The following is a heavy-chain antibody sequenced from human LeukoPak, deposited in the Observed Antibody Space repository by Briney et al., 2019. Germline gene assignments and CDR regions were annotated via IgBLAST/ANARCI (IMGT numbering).Heavy chain of an antibody. CDR1: GYSISSGYY. J-gene: IGHJ4*02. V-gene: IGHV4-38-2*02. CDR2: INHSGST. CDR3: ARVHYYDNSGYWFFDY. D-gene: IGHD3-22*01. Sequence: SETLSLTCTVSGYSISSGYYWGWIRQPPGKGLEWIGEINHSGSTNYNPSLKSRVSMSLDTSKNQLSLKLSSVTAADTAVYYCARVHYYDNSGYWFFDYWGQGTLVTVSS.